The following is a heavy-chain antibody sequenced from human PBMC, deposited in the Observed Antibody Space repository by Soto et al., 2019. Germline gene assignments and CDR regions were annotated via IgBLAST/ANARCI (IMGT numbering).Heavy chain of an antibody. CDR1: GFTFSNYA. D-gene: IGHD3-10*01. V-gene: IGHV3-23*01. CDR3: AKDSRVTMVRGVIIPPGY. Sequence: GGSLRLSCAASGFTFSNYAMSWVRQAPGKGLEWVSGISGSGDSTYYADSVKGRFTISRDNSKNTLYLQMNSLRAEDTAVYYCAKDSRVTMVRGVIIPPGYWGQGTLVTVSS. CDR2: ISGSGDST. J-gene: IGHJ4*02.